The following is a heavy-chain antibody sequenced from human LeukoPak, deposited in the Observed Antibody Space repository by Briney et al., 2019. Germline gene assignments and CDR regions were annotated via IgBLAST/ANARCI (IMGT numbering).Heavy chain of an antibody. CDR3: ARGSEYYFDY. V-gene: IGHV4-34*01. CDR1: GGSFSGYY. CDR2: SNHSGST. Sequence: SETLSLTCAVYGGSFSGYYWSWIREPPGEGLEWIGESNHSGSTNYNPSLKSRVTISVDTSKNQFSLKLSSVTAADTAVYYCARGSEYYFDYWGQGTLVTVSS. J-gene: IGHJ4*02.